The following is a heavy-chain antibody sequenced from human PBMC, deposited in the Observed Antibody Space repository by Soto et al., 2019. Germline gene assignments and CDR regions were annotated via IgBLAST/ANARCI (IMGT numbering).Heavy chain of an antibody. V-gene: IGHV1-8*01. CDR2: MNPNSGNT. CDR1: GYTITSYD. J-gene: IGHJ6*02. D-gene: IGHD3-9*01. Sequence: ASVTVSCQASGYTITSYDINWVRQATGQGLEWMGWMNPNSGNTGYAQKFQGRVTMTRNTSISTAYMELSSLRSEDTAVYYCARGRDILTGYYGMDVWGQGTTVTVSS. CDR3: ARGRDILTGYYGMDV.